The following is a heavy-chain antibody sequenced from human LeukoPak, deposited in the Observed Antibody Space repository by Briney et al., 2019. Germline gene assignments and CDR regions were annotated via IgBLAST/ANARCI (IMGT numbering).Heavy chain of an antibody. CDR3: ARGRRLADYFDY. CDR2: INHSGST. CDR1: GGSFSGYY. V-gene: IGHV4-34*01. Sequence: SETLSLTCAVYGGSFSGYYWSWIRQPPGKGLEWIGEINHSGSTTYNPSLKSRVTISVDTSKNQFSLKLSSVTAADTAVYYCARGRRLADYFDYWGQGTLVTVSS. J-gene: IGHJ4*02.